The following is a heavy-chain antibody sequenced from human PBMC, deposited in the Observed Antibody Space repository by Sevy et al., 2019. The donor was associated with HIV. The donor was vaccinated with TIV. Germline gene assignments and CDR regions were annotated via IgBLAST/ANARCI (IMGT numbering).Heavy chain of an antibody. Sequence: GGSLRLSCTASGFTFGDYAMSWFRQAPGKGLEWVGFIRSKAYGGTTEYAASVKGRFTISRDDSKSIAYLQMNSLKTEDTAVYYCAAVGASRGYFDIWGRGTLVTVSS. J-gene: IGHJ2*01. CDR2: IRSKAYGGTT. V-gene: IGHV3-49*03. CDR1: GFTFGDYA. D-gene: IGHD1-26*01. CDR3: AAVGASRGYFDI.